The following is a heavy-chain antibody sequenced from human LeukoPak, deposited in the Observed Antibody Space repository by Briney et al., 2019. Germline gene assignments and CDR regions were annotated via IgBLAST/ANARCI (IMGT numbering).Heavy chain of an antibody. Sequence: GGSLRLSCVASGFEFSSYSMNWVRQAPGKGLEWLSYIRSSGNTMNYADSVKGRFTISRDNSKNTLYLQMNSLRAEDTAVYYCARDVGIAAAGLGSFDYWGQGTLVTVSS. CDR3: ARDVGIAAAGLGSFDY. CDR2: IRSSGNTM. D-gene: IGHD6-13*01. CDR1: GFEFSSYS. V-gene: IGHV3-48*01. J-gene: IGHJ4*02.